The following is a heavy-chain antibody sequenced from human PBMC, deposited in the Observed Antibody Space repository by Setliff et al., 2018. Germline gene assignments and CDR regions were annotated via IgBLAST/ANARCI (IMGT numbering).Heavy chain of an antibody. Sequence: SVKVSCKASGGAFSNYGITWVRQAPGQGLEWMGGIIPIFGTANYAQKFQGRVTITTDESTSTGYMELSSLRSEDTAVYYCARESVVVVTTTNYYYYMDVWGKGTTVTVSS. CDR2: IIPIFGTA. CDR3: ARESVVVVTTTNYYYYMDV. CDR1: GGAFSNYG. D-gene: IGHD2-21*02. J-gene: IGHJ6*03. V-gene: IGHV1-69*05.